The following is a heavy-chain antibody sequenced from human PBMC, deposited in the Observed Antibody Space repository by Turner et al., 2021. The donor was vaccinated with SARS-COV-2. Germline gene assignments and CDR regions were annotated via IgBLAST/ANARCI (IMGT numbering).Heavy chain of an antibody. J-gene: IGHJ3*02. CDR1: GFTFDDYA. D-gene: IGHD3-3*01. Sequence: EVQLVESGGGLVQPGRSLRLSCAASGFTFDDYAMHWVRQAPGKGLEWVSGISWNSGSIGYADSVKGRFTISRDNAKNSLYLQMNSLRAEDTAVYYCARDWRYDFRSSIDAFDIWGQGTMVTVSS. CDR3: ARDWRYDFRSSIDAFDI. V-gene: IGHV3-9*01. CDR2: ISWNSGSI.